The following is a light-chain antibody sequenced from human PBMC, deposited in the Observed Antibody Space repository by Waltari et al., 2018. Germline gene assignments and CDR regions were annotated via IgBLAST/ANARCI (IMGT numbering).Light chain of an antibody. V-gene: IGKV3-20*01. CDR2: DAS. CDR1: QRISTTY. CDR3: QQYGHSPPYT. Sequence: EIVFTQSPGTPSLSPGESATASCRASQRISTTYLAWYQQKPGHTPRLLIYDASSRATGIPDRFRGSGSGTDFTLTVSRVEPEDFAVYYCQQYGHSPPYTFGQGTKLEIK. J-gene: IGKJ2*01.